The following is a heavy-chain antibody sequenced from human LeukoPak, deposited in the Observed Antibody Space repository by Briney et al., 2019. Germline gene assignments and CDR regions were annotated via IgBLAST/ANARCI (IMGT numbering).Heavy chain of an antibody. V-gene: IGHV3-53*01. CDR3: ARYRNRYCGTNGGGDAFYR. CDR2: IYSDGRT. CDR1: GLSVSSNY. J-gene: IGHJ3*02. Sequence: GGSLRLSCAASGLSVSSNYISSVRQAPGKGLGWVSTIYSDGRTLPADSVKGRFTMSRDNSNNTLDLQLISLRAHDTAVFFWARYRNRYCGTNGGGDAFYRWREGTMVSVTS. D-gene: IGHD2-21*01.